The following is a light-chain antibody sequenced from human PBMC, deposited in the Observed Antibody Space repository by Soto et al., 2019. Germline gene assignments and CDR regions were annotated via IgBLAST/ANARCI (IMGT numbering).Light chain of an antibody. CDR2: DAS. CDR1: QSVSSY. CDR3: QQRRSWPPVT. V-gene: IGKV3-11*01. J-gene: IGKJ1*01. Sequence: EIVLTQSRATLSLSPGERATLSCRASQSVSSYLAWYQQKPGQAPRLLIYDASNRATGIPARFSGSGSGTDFTLTISSLEPEDFAVYYCQQRRSWPPVTFGQGTKVEIK.